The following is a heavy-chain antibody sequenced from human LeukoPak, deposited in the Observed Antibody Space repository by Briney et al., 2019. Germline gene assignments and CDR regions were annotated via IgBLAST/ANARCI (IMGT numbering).Heavy chain of an antibody. CDR2: IYPGDSDT. CDR3: ARRVASSPYFEY. V-gene: IGHV5-51*01. D-gene: IGHD2-15*01. CDR1: GYSFTNYW. J-gene: IGHJ4*02. Sequence: GESLKISCKGSGYSFTNYWTAWLRQMPGKGLVWMGIIYPGDSDTRYSPSFQGHVTISADKSINSAYLQWSSLKASDTALYYCARRVASSPYFEYWRQGTLVTVSS.